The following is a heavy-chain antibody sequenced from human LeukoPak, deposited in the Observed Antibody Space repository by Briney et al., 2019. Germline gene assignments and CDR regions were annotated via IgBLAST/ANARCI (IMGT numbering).Heavy chain of an antibody. J-gene: IGHJ6*02. CDR2: IYYSGST. V-gene: IGHV4-39*01. D-gene: IGHD4-17*01. Sequence: SETLSLTCTVSGGSISSSSYYWGWIRQPPGKGLEWIGSIYYSGSTYYNPSLKSRVTISVDTSKNQFSLKLSSVTAADTAVYYCARHRSRGDYYHYGMDVWGQGTTVTVSS. CDR1: GGSISSSSYY. CDR3: ARHRSRGDYYHYGMDV.